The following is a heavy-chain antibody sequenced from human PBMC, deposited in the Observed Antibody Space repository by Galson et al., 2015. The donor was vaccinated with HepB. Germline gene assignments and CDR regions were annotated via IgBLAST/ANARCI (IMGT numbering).Heavy chain of an antibody. J-gene: IGHJ4*02. CDR1: GFTFSSYA. D-gene: IGHD2-2*01. V-gene: IGHV3-64D*06. CDR2: ISSNGGST. Sequence: SLRLSCAASGFTFSSYAMHWVRQAPGKGLEYVSAISSNGGSTYYADSVKGRFTISRDNSKNTLYLQMSSLRAEDTAVYYCVKDGIVVVPAAQGGGWGQGTLVTVSS. CDR3: VKDGIVVVPAAQGGG.